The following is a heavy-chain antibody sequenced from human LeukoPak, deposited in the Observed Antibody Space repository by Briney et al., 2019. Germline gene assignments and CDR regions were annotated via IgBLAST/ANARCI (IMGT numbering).Heavy chain of an antibody. CDR3: ARLRTESAWWLVGGDFDY. D-gene: IGHD6-19*01. CDR2: ISAYNGNT. V-gene: IGHV1-18*01. CDR1: GYTFTSYG. J-gene: IGHJ4*02. Sequence: GASVKVSCKASGYTFTSYGISWVRQAPGQGLEWMGWISAYNGNTNYAQKLQGRVTMTPDTSTSTAYMELRSLRSDDTAVYYCARLRTESAWWLVGGDFDYWGQGTLVTVSS.